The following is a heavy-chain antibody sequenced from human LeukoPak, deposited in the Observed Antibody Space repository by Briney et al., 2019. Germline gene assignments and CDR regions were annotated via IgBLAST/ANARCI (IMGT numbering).Heavy chain of an antibody. CDR3: ARERLGIQDY. Sequence: SETLSLTCTVSGGSISSYYWGWIRQPPGKGLEWIGSIYYSGSTYYNPSLKSRVTISVDTSKNQFSLKLSSVTAADTAVYYCARERLGIQDYWGQGTLVTVSS. CDR1: GGSISSYY. D-gene: IGHD7-27*01. J-gene: IGHJ4*02. V-gene: IGHV4-39*07. CDR2: IYYSGST.